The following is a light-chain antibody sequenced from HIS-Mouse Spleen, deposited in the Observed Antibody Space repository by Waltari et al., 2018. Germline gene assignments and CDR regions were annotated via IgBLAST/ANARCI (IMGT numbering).Light chain of an antibody. CDR2: AAS. J-gene: IGKJ2*01. V-gene: IGKV1-8*01. CDR1: QGISSY. CDR3: QQYYSYPYT. Sequence: AIRMTQSPSSFSASTGDRFTITCRASQGISSYLAWYQQKPGKAPKLLIYAASTLQSGVPSRFSGSGSETDFTLTISCLQSEDFATYYCQQYYSYPYTFGQGTKLEIK.